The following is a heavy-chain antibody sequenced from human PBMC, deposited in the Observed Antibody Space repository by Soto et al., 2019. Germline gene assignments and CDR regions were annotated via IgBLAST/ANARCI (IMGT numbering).Heavy chain of an antibody. V-gene: IGHV4-34*01. CDR2: INHSEST. CDR3: ARGPRGQAFDI. Sequence: QVQLQQWGAGLLKPSETLSLTCAVYGGSFSGYYWSWIRQPPGKGLEWIGEINHSESTNYNPSLKSRVTISVDTSKNQFTLKLSSVTAADTAVYYCARGPRGQAFDIWGQGTMVTVSS. J-gene: IGHJ3*02. CDR1: GGSFSGYY.